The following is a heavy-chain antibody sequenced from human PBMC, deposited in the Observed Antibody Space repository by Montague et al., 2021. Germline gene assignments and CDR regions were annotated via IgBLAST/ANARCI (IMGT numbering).Heavy chain of an antibody. CDR3: ARGRLATGDFDY. Sequence: TLSLTCTVSGDSLSSVGYSWTWIRQHPGKGLEWIGYIYYSGSTYYNPSLKSRVTVSGDTSKNHFSLRLTSVTAADTAVYYCARGRLATGDFDYWGQGTLVIVSS. V-gene: IGHV4-31*03. CDR1: GDSLSSVGYS. CDR2: IYYSGST. D-gene: IGHD6-13*01. J-gene: IGHJ4*02.